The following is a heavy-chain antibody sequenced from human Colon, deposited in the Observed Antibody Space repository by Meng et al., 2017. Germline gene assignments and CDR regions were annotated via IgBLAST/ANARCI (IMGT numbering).Heavy chain of an antibody. D-gene: IGHD6-6*01. CDR1: GGSFSGYY. CDR3: ARVGPSGRFPSAYSSSPRTARPREHYYYGMDV. V-gene: IGHV4-34*01. J-gene: IGHJ6*02. Sequence: SETLSLTCAVYGGSFSGYYWSWIRQPPGKGLEWIGEINHSGSTNYNPSLKSRVTISVDTSKNQFSLKLSSVTAADTAVYYCARVGPSGRFPSAYSSSPRTARPREHYYYGMDVWGQGTTVTVSS. CDR2: INHSGST.